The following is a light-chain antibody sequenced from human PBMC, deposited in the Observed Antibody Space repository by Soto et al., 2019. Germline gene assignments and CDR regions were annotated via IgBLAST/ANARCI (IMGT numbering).Light chain of an antibody. CDR3: QQYTQSPIT. CDR1: QSVNSN. CDR2: GIS. J-gene: IGKJ5*01. Sequence: EVVVTQSPAPLSVSPGERPTLSCRTSQSVNSNYLAWYQQRRGQASRLXIYGISTRATGIPDRFSASGSGTEFTLTISSLQPEDFAVYYCQQYTQSPITFGQGTRLEIK. V-gene: IGKV3-15*01.